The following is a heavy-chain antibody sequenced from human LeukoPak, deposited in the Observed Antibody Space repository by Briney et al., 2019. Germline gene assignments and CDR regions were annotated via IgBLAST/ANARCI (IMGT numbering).Heavy chain of an antibody. D-gene: IGHD3-10*01. CDR3: AKEKDYGSGSFSFDY. V-gene: IGHV3-30*02. CDR1: GFTFSSYG. J-gene: IGHJ4*02. CDR2: IRYDGSNK. Sequence: GGSLRLSCAASGFTFSSYGVHWVRQAPGKGLEWVAFIRYDGSNKYYAGSVKVRFTISRDNSKNTLDLQMNSLRAEDTAVYYCAKEKDYGSGSFSFDYWGQGTLVTVSS.